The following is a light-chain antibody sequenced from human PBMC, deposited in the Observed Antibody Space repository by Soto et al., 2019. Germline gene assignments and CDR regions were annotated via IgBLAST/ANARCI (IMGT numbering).Light chain of an antibody. V-gene: IGLV1-40*01. CDR2: GNS. Sequence: QSVLKQPPSVSGAPGQRVTISCTGSSSKIGAGYDVHWYQQLPGTAPKLLIYGNSNRPSGVPDRFSGSKSGTSASLAITGLQAEDEADYYCQSYDSSLSGSDVFGTGTKVTVL. J-gene: IGLJ1*01. CDR3: QSYDSSLSGSDV. CDR1: SSKIGAGYD.